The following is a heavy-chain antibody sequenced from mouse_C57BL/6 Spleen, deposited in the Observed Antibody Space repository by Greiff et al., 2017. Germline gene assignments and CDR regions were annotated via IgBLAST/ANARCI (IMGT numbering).Heavy chain of an antibody. CDR2: IYPGSGST. D-gene: IGHD2-1*01. CDR3: AKYGNYLDY. V-gene: IGHV1-55*01. J-gene: IGHJ2*01. CDR1: GYTFTSYW. Sequence: QVQLQQPGAELVKPGASVKMSCKASGYTFTSYWITWVKQRPGQGLEWIGDIYPGSGSTNYNEKFKSKATLTIDTSYSTVYMQLSSLTSEDSAVYYCAKYGNYLDYWGQGTTLTVSS.